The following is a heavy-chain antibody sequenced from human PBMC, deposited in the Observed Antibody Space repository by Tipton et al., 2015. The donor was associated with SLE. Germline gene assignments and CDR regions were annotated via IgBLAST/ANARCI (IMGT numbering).Heavy chain of an antibody. V-gene: IGHV3-7*01. Sequence: VQLVQSGGGLVKPGGSLRLSCAASGFTFSSYSMSWVRQAPGKGLEWVANIKQDGSEKYYVDSVKGRFTISRDNAKNSLYLQMNSLRAEDTAVYYCAREIRGLMITFGGVIVRDYWGQGTLVTVSS. CDR1: GFTFSSYS. CDR3: AREIRGLMITFGGVIVRDY. D-gene: IGHD3-16*02. CDR2: IKQDGSEK. J-gene: IGHJ4*02.